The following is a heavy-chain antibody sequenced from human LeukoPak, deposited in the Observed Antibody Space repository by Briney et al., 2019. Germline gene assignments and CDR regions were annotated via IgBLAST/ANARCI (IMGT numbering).Heavy chain of an antibody. D-gene: IGHD1-14*01. CDR2: LYSDGNT. J-gene: IGHJ4*02. CDR3: ARGVEPLGANTLAY. V-gene: IGHV3-53*01. CDR1: GSTVITND. Sequence: GGSLRLSCAASGSTVITNDMTWVRQAPGKGLEWVSVLYSDGNTKYADSVQGRFTISRDNSKNTLYLEMNSLSPDDTAVYYCARGVEPLGANTLAYWGQGTLVTVSS.